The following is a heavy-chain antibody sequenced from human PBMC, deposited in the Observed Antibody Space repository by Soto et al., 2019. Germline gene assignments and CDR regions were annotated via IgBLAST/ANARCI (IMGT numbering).Heavy chain of an antibody. J-gene: IGHJ4*02. V-gene: IGHV3-66*01. CDR3: ARDPWAADY. D-gene: IGHD3-16*01. CDR1: GFTVSTKY. Sequence: EVQLVESGGGLVQPGGSLRLSCAASGFTVSTKYMSWVRQAPGKGLEWISVIYSGGSTLYADAVRGRFTISRDNTKNTVNLQMNSLRAGDTAVYYCARDPWAADYWGQGTLVTVSS. CDR2: IYSGGST.